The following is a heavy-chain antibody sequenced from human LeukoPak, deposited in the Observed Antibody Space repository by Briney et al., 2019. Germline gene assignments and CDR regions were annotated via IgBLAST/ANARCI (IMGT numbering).Heavy chain of an antibody. D-gene: IGHD1-26*01. J-gene: IGHJ4*02. CDR1: GYTFTSYG. CDR2: ISAYNGNT. Sequence: GASVKVSCKASGYTFTSYGISWVRQAPGQGLEWMGWISAYNGNTNYAQKLQGRVTMTTDASTSTAYMELRSLRSDDTAVYYCARSRRAGSYLYYFDYWGQGTLVTVSS. CDR3: ARSRRAGSYLYYFDY. V-gene: IGHV1-18*01.